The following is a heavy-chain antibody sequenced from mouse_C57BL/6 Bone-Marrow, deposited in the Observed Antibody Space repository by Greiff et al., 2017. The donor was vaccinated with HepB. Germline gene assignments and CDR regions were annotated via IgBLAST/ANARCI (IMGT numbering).Heavy chain of an antibody. CDR1: GYTFTGYW. Sequence: QVQLKESGAELMKPGASVKLSCQATGYTFTGYWTEWVKQRPGHGLEWIGEILPGSGSTNYNEKSKGKATLTADTASNTAYMQLSSLTTEDSAIYSCARYYYGNFAYWGQGTLVTVSA. J-gene: IGHJ3*01. D-gene: IGHD2-1*01. V-gene: IGHV1-9*01. CDR2: ILPGSGST. CDR3: ARYYYGNFAY.